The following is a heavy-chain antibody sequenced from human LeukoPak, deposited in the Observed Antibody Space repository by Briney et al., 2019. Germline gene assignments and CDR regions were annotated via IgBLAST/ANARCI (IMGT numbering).Heavy chain of an antibody. CDR2: ISSSSSYI. V-gene: IGHV3-21*01. J-gene: IGHJ4*02. CDR3: ARWEIRGTAHQLDY. CDR1: GFTFSSYS. D-gene: IGHD1-7*01. Sequence: GGSLRLSCAASGFTFSSYSMNWVRQAPGKGLEWVSSISSSSSYIYYADSVKGRFTISRDNAKNSMHLQMNSLRAEDTAVYYCARWEIRGTAHQLDYWGQGTLVTVSS.